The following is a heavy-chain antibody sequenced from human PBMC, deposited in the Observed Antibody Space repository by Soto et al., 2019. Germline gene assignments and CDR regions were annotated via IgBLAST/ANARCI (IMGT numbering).Heavy chain of an antibody. V-gene: IGHV3-7*01. J-gene: IGHJ2*01. D-gene: IGHD2-15*01. CDR3: ARGLDCSGGSCYATTRYFDL. CDR1: GFTFSSYW. Sequence: EVQLVESGGGLVQPGGSLRLSCAASGFTFSSYWMSWVRQAPGKGLEWVANIKQDGSEKYYVDSVKGRFTISRDNAKNSMYLQMNSLRAEDTAVYYCARGLDCSGGSCYATTRYFDLWGRGTLVTFSA. CDR2: IKQDGSEK.